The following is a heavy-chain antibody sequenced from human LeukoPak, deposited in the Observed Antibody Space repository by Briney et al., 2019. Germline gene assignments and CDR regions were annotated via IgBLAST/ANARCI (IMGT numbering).Heavy chain of an antibody. V-gene: IGHV4-34*01. CDR3: ARGLEDYYYDSSGYYSY. J-gene: IGHJ4*02. D-gene: IGHD3-22*01. Sequence: SETLSLTCAVYGGSFSGYYWSWIRQPPGKGLEWIGEINHSGSTNYNPSLKSRVTISVDTSKNQFSLKLSSVTAADTAVYYCARGLEDYYYDSSGYYSYWGQGTLVTVSS. CDR1: GGSFSGYY. CDR2: INHSGST.